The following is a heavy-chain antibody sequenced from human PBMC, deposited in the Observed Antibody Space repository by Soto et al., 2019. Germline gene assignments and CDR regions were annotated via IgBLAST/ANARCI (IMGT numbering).Heavy chain of an antibody. CDR2: ISGSGGNT. CDR1: GFTFSSYA. CDR3: AKEFIGTSADAFDI. V-gene: IGHV3-23*01. J-gene: IGHJ3*02. Sequence: EVQLLESGGGLVQPGGSLRLSCAASGFTFSSYAMTWARQAPGKGLEWVSGISGSGGNTYYADSVKGLFTISRDNSKNTLQLQMDSLRAEDTAVYYCAKEFIGTSADAFDIWGQGTMVTVSS. D-gene: IGHD3-16*02.